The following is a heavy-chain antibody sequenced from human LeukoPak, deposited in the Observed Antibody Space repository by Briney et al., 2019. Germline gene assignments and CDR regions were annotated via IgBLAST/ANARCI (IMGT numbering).Heavy chain of an antibody. V-gene: IGHV1-18*01. CDR2: ISAYNGNT. Sequence: ASVKVSCKASGYTFTSYGISWVRQAPGQGLEWMGWISAYNGNTNYAQKLQGRVTMTTDTSTSTAYMELRSLRSDDTAVYYCARDEYPFGGRTHPYFFDCWGQGTLVTVSS. D-gene: IGHD2/OR15-2a*01. CDR1: GYTFTSYG. CDR3: ARDEYPFGGRTHPYFFDC. J-gene: IGHJ4*02.